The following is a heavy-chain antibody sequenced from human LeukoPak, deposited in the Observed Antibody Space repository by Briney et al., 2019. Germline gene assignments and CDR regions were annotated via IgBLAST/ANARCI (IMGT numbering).Heavy chain of an antibody. J-gene: IGHJ4*02. Sequence: GGCLRLSCAPSGVTFDDVGMSWVCHTPGERVGWGSGINWNGGGTDYADSVKGGLTIVRDNPKSSLHLQMNSLRAEETAFYYCARGGMTAGTWGYFDDWGQGTLATVSS. CDR1: GVTFDDVG. V-gene: IGHV3-20*04. CDR2: INWNGGGT. CDR3: ARGGMTAGTWGYFDD. D-gene: IGHD6-19*01.